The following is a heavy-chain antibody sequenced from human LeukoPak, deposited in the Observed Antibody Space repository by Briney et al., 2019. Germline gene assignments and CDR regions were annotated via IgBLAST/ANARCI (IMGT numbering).Heavy chain of an antibody. CDR2: IIPIFGTA. CDR3: ARFAWGIAAAGTSGY. J-gene: IGHJ4*02. CDR1: GGTFSSYA. D-gene: IGHD6-13*01. V-gene: IGHV1-69*05. Sequence: GASVKVSCKASGGTFSSYAISWVRQAPGQGLEWMGGIIPIFGTANYAQKFQGRVTMTRDTSISTAYMELSRLRSDDTAVYYCARFAWGIAAAGTSGYWGQGTLVTVSS.